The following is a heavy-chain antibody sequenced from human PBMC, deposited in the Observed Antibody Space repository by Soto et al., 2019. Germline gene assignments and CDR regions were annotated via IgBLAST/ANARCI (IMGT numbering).Heavy chain of an antibody. CDR2: IDYSGST. Sequence: PSETLSLTCTVSGGSISSGNYYWSWIRQHPGKGLEWIGYIDYSGSTDYKPSLKSRVTISVDTSKKLFYLKVSSVTAADTAVYYCARAPRYFDILTGSYYFDYWGQGTLVTVSS. J-gene: IGHJ4*02. CDR3: ARAPRYFDILTGSYYFDY. V-gene: IGHV4-31*03. CDR1: GGSISSGNYY. D-gene: IGHD3-9*01.